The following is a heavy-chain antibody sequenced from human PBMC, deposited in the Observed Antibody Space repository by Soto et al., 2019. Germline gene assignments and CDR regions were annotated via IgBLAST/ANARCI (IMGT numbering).Heavy chain of an antibody. V-gene: IGHV4-38-2*01. Sequence: ASETLSLTCAVSGYSISSGYYWGWLRQPPGKGLEWIGSIYHGVSTYYNPSLNSRVTLSIDMTNNHVSLILNSVTAADTAVYYCERVGPWVPYYYDSSPYTFENWFDPWGQGPLVTVSS. CDR1: GYSISSGYY. D-gene: IGHD3-22*01. J-gene: IGHJ5*02. CDR2: IYHGVST. CDR3: ERVGPWVPYYYDSSPYTFENWFDP.